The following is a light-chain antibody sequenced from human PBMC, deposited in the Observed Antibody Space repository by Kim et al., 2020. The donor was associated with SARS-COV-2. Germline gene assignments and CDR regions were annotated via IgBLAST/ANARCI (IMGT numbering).Light chain of an antibody. V-gene: IGKV3-11*01. CDR1: QNVYSY. Sequence: LAPGERATPSCRTSQNVYSYLDWYQQKPGQAPKVLIYDASNRAPGIPARFSGSGSGTEFTLTISRLEPEDVAVYYCQERNQESWSFGQGTKVDIK. J-gene: IGKJ1*01. CDR3: QERNQESWS. CDR2: DAS.